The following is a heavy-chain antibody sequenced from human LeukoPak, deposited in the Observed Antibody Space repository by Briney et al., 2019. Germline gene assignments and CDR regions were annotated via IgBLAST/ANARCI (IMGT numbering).Heavy chain of an antibody. Sequence: GGSLRLSCVGSGFTSIAYALTWARQAPGKGLEWVSGISGGGVTTYHADSVKGRFTISRDNSKNTLYLQMNSLRADDTAIYYCARNQQLGGHSYYYYGMDVWGQGTTVTVSS. J-gene: IGHJ6*02. CDR1: GFTSIAYA. D-gene: IGHD3-16*01. V-gene: IGHV3-23*01. CDR3: ARNQQLGGHSYYYYGMDV. CDR2: ISGGGVTT.